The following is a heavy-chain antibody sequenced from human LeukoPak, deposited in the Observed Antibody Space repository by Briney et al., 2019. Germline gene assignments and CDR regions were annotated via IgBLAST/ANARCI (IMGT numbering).Heavy chain of an antibody. V-gene: IGHV4-38-2*01. D-gene: IGHD3-22*01. Sequence: ASETLSLTCAVSGYSISSGYYWGWIRQSPGKGLEWIATIFHSGSIYYKPSLKSRVTLSVDTSKNQFSRRLNSVTAADTALYYCARMGVSYYYDSSTYYPTAFDVWGQGTMVSVSS. CDR2: IFHSGSI. J-gene: IGHJ3*01. CDR3: ARMGVSYYYDSSTYYPTAFDV. CDR1: GYSISSGYY.